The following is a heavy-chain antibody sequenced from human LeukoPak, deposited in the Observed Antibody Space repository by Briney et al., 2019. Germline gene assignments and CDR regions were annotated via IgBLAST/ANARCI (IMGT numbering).Heavy chain of an antibody. CDR1: GFTFSSYG. J-gene: IGHJ6*02. D-gene: IGHD1-7*01. CDR2: IWYDGSNK. V-gene: IGHV3-33*01. CDR3: ARNRRSWELRGLDYYYYGMDV. Sequence: GGSLRLSFAASGFTFSSYGMHRGPWAPGKVQGRVAVIWYDGSNKYYADSVKGRFTISRDNSKNTLYLQMNSLRAEDTAVYYCARNRRSWELRGLDYYYYGMDVWGQGTTVTVSS.